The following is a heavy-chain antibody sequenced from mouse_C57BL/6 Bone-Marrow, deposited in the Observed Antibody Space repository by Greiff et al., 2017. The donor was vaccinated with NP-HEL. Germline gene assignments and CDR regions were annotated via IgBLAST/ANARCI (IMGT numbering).Heavy chain of an antibody. J-gene: IGHJ2*01. CDR3: ARQYYYGSSYGY. V-gene: IGHV5-6*01. CDR1: GFTFSSYG. Sequence: EVQGVESGGDLVKPGGSLKLSCAASGFTFSSYGMSWVRQTPDKRLEWVATISSGGSYTYYPDSVKGRFTISRDNAKNTLYLQMSSLKSEDTAMYYCARQYYYGSSYGYWGQGTTLTVSS. D-gene: IGHD1-1*01. CDR2: ISSGGSYT.